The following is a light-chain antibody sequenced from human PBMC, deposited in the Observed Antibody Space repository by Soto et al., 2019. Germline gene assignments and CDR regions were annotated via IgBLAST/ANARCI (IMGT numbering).Light chain of an antibody. V-gene: IGKV3-20*01. CDR2: GAS. CDR3: QQYGSSPLT. CDR1: QSVSSSY. J-gene: IGKJ1*01. Sequence: EIVLTQSPGTLSLSPVERATLSCRASQSVSSSYLAWYQQKPGQAPRLLIYGASSRATGIPDRFSGSGSGTDFTLTISRLEPEDFAVYYCQQYGSSPLTFGQGTKVDI.